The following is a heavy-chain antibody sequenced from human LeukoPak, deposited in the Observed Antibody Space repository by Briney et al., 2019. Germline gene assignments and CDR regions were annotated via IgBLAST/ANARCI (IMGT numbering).Heavy chain of an antibody. Sequence: GGSLRLSCAAPGFKFGNYPMNWIRRAPGQGLEWVANINEDGSETYYVDSVMGRFTISRDNVRNSLYLQMDSLRVEDTATYYCARDFSGEFDYWGQGTLVTVST. CDR1: GFKFGNYP. CDR2: INEDGSET. D-gene: IGHD7-27*01. J-gene: IGHJ4*02. CDR3: ARDFSGEFDY. V-gene: IGHV3-7*01.